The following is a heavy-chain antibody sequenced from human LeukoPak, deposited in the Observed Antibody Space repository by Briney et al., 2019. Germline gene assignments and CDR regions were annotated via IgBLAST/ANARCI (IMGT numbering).Heavy chain of an antibody. Sequence: GASVKVSCKASGGTFSSYAISWVRQAPGQGLEWMGWINPNSGDTNYAQKFQGRVTLTRDTSITTAYMDLTSLTSDDTAVYYCVRALPSAGWGQGTLVTVSS. V-gene: IGHV1-2*02. J-gene: IGHJ4*02. CDR3: VRALPSAG. D-gene: IGHD6-25*01. CDR2: INPNSGDT. CDR1: GGTFSSYA.